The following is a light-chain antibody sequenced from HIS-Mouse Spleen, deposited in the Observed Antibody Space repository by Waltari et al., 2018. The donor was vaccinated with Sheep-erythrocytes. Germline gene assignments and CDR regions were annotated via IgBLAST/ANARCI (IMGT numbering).Light chain of an antibody. Sequence: SYELPQPPSVSVSPGQTASIPCSGDTLGDNYAYWYRQKPGQSPLLVIYQDSKRPSGIPERFSGSNSGNTATLTISGTQAMDEADYYCQAWDSSTVVFGGGTKLTVL. CDR1: TLGDNY. J-gene: IGLJ2*01. V-gene: IGLV3-1*01. CDR2: QDS. CDR3: QAWDSSTVV.